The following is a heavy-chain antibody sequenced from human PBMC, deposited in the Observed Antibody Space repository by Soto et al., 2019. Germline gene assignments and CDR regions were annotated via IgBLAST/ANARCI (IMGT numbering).Heavy chain of an antibody. D-gene: IGHD3-22*01. J-gene: IGHJ4*02. CDR3: ARSSSAYYYYFDY. CDR2: LYTGGST. CDR1: GASISSYY. Sequence: SETLSLTCTVSGASISSYYWSWIRQPAGKGLEWIGRLYTGGSTNYNPSLKSRVTMSVDTSKNQFSLRLSSVTAADTAVYYCARSSSAYYYYFDYWGQGTLVTVSS. V-gene: IGHV4-4*07.